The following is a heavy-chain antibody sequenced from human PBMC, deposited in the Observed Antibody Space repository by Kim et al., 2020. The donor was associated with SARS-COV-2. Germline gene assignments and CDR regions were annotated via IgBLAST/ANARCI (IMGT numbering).Heavy chain of an antibody. CDR1: GFTFSDYA. D-gene: IGHD7-27*01. CDR3: AKALLGRADAFDL. J-gene: IGHJ3*01. V-gene: IGHV3-23*01. Sequence: GGSLRLSCAASGFTFSDYAMSWVRQAPGKGLEWVSSFSGTVLTTYYADSVKGRFTISRDNSKNTLYLQMSGLRVEDTALYSCAKALLGRADAFDLWGRGTMVTVSS. CDR2: FSGTVLTT.